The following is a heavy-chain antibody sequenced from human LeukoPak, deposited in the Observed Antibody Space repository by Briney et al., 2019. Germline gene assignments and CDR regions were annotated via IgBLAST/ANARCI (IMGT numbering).Heavy chain of an antibody. CDR2: ITPILGLI. D-gene: IGHD5-18*01. CDR1: GGTFSNYA. V-gene: IGHV1-69*04. Sequence: SSVQVSCKASGGTFSNYAINWVRQAPGQGLEWMGRITPILGLINYAQKFQGRVTITADKSTSTGYMDVTGLRSDDTAVYYCARGRGSRTGYNGDYLDYWGQETLVTVSS. J-gene: IGHJ4*02. CDR3: ARGRGSRTGYNGDYLDY.